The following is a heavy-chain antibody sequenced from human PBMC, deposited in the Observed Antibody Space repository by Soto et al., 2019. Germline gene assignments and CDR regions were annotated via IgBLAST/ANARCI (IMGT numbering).Heavy chain of an antibody. V-gene: IGHV1-69*04. CDR2: IIPILGIA. CDR1: GGTFSSYT. Sequence: GASVKVSCKASGGTFSSYTISWVRQAPGQGLEWMGRIIPILGIANYAQKFQGRVTITADKSTSTAYMELSSLRSEDTAVYYCAKDPEWLVRGDVVFDYWGQGTLVTVSS. J-gene: IGHJ4*02. D-gene: IGHD6-19*01. CDR3: AKDPEWLVRGDVVFDY.